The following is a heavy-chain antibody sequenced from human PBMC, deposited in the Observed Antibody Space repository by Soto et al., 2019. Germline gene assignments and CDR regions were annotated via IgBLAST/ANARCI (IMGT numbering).Heavy chain of an antibody. CDR1: GFTFSSYG. J-gene: IGHJ4*02. D-gene: IGHD3-10*01. V-gene: IGHV3-33*01. Sequence: GGYLRLSCAASGFTFSSYGMHWVRQAPGKGLEWVAVIWYDGSNKYYADSVKGRFTISRDNSKNTLYLQMNSLRAEDTAVYYCARDSKRYGSGSFPLYYFDYWGQGTLVTVSS. CDR2: IWYDGSNK. CDR3: ARDSKRYGSGSFPLYYFDY.